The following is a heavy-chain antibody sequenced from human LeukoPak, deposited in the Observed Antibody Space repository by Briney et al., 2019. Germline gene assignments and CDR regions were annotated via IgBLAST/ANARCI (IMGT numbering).Heavy chain of an antibody. Sequence: GGSLRLSCAASGFMFSGNWMSWVRLAPGKGLEWVANIKEDGTETYYVDSVKGRFTISRDNAKNSLYLQMNSLRVEDTAVYYCAKEGRSLQTYWGQGTLVTVSS. J-gene: IGHJ4*02. CDR1: GFMFSGNW. D-gene: IGHD5-24*01. CDR2: IKEDGTET. CDR3: AKEGRSLQTY. V-gene: IGHV3-7*03.